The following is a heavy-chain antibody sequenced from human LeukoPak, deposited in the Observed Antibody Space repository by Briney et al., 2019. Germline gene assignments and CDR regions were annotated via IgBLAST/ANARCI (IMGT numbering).Heavy chain of an antibody. D-gene: IGHD2-15*01. CDR1: GFTFSSYS. J-gene: IGHJ4*02. CDR2: ISGSGGST. CDR3: AKACSGGSCYMGY. Sequence: GGSLRLSCAASGFTFSSYSMNWVRQAPGKGLEWVSAISGSGGSTYYADSVKGRFTISRDNSKNTLYLQMNSLRAEDTAVYYCAKACSGGSCYMGYWGQGTLVTVSS. V-gene: IGHV3-23*01.